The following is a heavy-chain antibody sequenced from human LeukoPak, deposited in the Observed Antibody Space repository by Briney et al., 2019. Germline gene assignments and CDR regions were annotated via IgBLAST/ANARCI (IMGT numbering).Heavy chain of an antibody. CDR2: IKQDGSEN. CDR1: GFTFSSYR. Sequence: GRSLRLSCAASGFTFSSYRMSWVRQAPGKGLEWVANIKQDGSENYYVDSVKGRFTISRDNAKNSLYLQMNSLRAEDTAVYYCARDKAGAHDYWGQGTLVTVSS. V-gene: IGHV3-7*01. J-gene: IGHJ4*02. CDR3: ARDKAGAHDY.